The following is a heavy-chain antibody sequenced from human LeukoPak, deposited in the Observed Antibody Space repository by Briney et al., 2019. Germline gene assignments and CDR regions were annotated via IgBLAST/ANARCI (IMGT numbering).Heavy chain of an antibody. CDR1: GGTSSSYA. D-gene: IGHD2-2*01. J-gene: IGHJ3*02. CDR2: IIPIFGTA. V-gene: IGHV1-69*13. Sequence: GASVKVSCKASGGTSSSYAISWVRQAPGQGLEWRGGIIPIFGTANYAQKFQGRVTITADESTSTAYMELSSLRSEDTAVYYCATVYCSSTSCYPLAAFDIWGQGTMVTVSS. CDR3: ATVYCSSTSCYPLAAFDI.